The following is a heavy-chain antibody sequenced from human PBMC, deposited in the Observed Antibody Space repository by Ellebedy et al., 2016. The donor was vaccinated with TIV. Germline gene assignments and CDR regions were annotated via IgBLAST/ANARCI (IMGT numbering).Heavy chain of an antibody. Sequence: ASVKVSCXASGGTIRSYVINWVRQAPGQGLEWVGWMHPKSGAAGYGQKFEGRVTMTRNTSMKTAYLELNSLRSEDTAIYYCARCPPGNSTKDYWGQGTLVTVSS. D-gene: IGHD2-2*01. CDR3: ARCPPGNSTKDY. J-gene: IGHJ4*02. CDR2: MHPKSGAA. CDR1: GGTIRSYV. V-gene: IGHV1-8*02.